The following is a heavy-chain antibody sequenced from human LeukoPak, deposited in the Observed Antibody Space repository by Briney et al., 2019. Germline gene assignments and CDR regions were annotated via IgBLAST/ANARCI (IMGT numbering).Heavy chain of an antibody. V-gene: IGHV3-23*01. CDR3: AEDRYYYDSSGYYG. Sequence: GGSLRLSCAASGFTFSSYAMSWVRQAPGKGLEWVSAISGSGGSTYYADSVKGRLTISRDNSKNTLYLQMNSLRAEDTAVYYCAEDRYYYDSSGYYGWGQGTLVTVSS. CDR1: GFTFSSYA. D-gene: IGHD3-22*01. J-gene: IGHJ4*02. CDR2: ISGSGGST.